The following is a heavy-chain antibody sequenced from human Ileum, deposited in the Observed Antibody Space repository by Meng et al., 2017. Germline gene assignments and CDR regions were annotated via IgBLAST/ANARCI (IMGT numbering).Heavy chain of an antibody. CDR3: AKGYGDYSLYYFDS. Sequence: VQLLESGGDLVQPGGSLGLSCAASGFTFSSYAMSWVRQAPRKGLERGSGVSGSGGNTYYADSVKGRFTISRDNSKNTLYLQMTSLRAEDTAVYYCAKGYGDYSLYYFDSWGQGTLVTVSS. V-gene: IGHV3-23*01. D-gene: IGHD4-17*01. CDR2: VSGSGGNT. CDR1: GFTFSSYA. J-gene: IGHJ4*02.